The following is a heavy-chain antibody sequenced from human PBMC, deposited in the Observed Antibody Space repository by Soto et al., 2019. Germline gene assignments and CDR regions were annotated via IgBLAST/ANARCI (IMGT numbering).Heavy chain of an antibody. J-gene: IGHJ4*02. CDR1: GFTFSYYW. CDR2: IHSDGSAT. CDR3: ARGDRGAFDD. D-gene: IGHD3-10*01. V-gene: IGHV3-74*01. Sequence: EVQLVESGGDLVQPGGSLRLSCAASGFTFSYYWMHWVRQPPGKGLVWVSRIHSDGSATTYADSVKGRFTISRDNAKNTLYLQRKSLTADDTAVYYCARGDRGAFDDWGQGTLVTVSS.